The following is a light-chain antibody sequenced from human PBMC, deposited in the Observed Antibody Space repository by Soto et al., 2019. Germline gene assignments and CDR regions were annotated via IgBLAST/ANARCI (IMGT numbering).Light chain of an antibody. V-gene: IGKV3-11*01. CDR3: QQRHMWPIT. Sequence: EVLMTQSPATLSLSPGEIVTLSFRSSQSVADNLSWFQQKPGQAPRLLIYDAYNRATGIPPRFSGSGSGTDFTLTISSLEPEDSAVYYCQQRHMWPITFGQGTRLEI. CDR2: DAY. CDR1: QSVADN. J-gene: IGKJ5*01.